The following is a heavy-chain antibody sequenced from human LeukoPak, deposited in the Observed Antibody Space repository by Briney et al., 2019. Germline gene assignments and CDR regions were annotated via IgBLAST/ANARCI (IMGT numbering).Heavy chain of an antibody. CDR2: VFYSGDT. Sequence: PSETLSLTCTVSGGSISSTLYYWGWIRQPPGKGLEWIGSVFYSGDTYYNPSLKSRVTISVDTSKSQFSLKLTSVTAADTAVYYCASSRETYYYGSGRQPYDYWGQGTLVTVSS. J-gene: IGHJ4*02. CDR3: ASSRETYYYGSGRQPYDY. D-gene: IGHD3-10*01. V-gene: IGHV4-39*01. CDR1: GGSISSTLYY.